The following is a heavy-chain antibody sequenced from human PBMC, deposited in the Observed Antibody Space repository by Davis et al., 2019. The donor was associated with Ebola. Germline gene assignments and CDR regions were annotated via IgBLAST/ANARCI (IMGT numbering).Heavy chain of an antibody. D-gene: IGHD1-26*01. CDR3: ALLQEHL. Sequence: PGGSLSLSCEASGITFRNLWMSWVRQAPGKGLEWVALIDEDGTYTFHADSVKGRFSISRDNAENSLYLQMTSLHQGPIGLPPGALLQEHLWG. CDR2: IDEDGTYT. J-gene: IGHJ6*01. V-gene: IGHV3-7*01. CDR1: GITFRNLW.